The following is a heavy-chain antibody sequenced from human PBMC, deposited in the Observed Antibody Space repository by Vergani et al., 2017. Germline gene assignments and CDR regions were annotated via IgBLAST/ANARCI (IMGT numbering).Heavy chain of an antibody. Sequence: EEQLVDSGGGLVQPGGSLRLSCAASGFTFSRYSMKWVRQAPGKGLEWVSYISYSISTIYYADSVKGRFTISRDNAKNSLFLQMNSMRAADTAVYYCARGGDRGWGDNPRYYFGKDRWGQGTTVTV. CDR1: GFTFSRYS. V-gene: IGHV3-48*01. CDR2: ISYSISTI. J-gene: IGHJ6*02. D-gene: IGHD2-21*01. CDR3: ARGGDRGWGDNPRYYFGKDR.